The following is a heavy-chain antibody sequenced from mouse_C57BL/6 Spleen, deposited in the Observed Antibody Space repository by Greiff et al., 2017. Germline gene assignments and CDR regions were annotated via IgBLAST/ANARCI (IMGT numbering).Heavy chain of an antibody. CDR2: INYDGSST. D-gene: IGHD4-1*01. CDR1: GFTFSDYY. J-gene: IGHJ1*03. Sequence: EVKLVESEGGLVQPGSSMKLSCTASGFTFSDYYMAWVRQVPEKGLEWVANINYDGSSTYYLDSLKSRFIISRDNAKNILYLQMSSLKSEDTATYYCARDPLTGQYFDVWGTGTTVTVSS. V-gene: IGHV5-16*01. CDR3: ARDPLTGQYFDV.